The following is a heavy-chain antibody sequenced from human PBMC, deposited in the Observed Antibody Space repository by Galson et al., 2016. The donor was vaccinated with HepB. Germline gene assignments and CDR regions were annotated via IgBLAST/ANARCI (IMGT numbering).Heavy chain of an antibody. V-gene: IGHV1-3*01. CDR2: INAGNGNT. D-gene: IGHD3-3*01. Sequence: SVKVSCKASGYTFTTNAVHWVRQAPGQRLEWMGWINAGNGNTRYSQKFQGRVTITRDTSASTAYMELSSLRSEDTALYYCARPYYYDFWSDFYTGDYGMDVWGQGTTVTVSS. CDR1: GYTFTTNA. CDR3: ARPYYYDFWSDFYTGDYGMDV. J-gene: IGHJ6*02.